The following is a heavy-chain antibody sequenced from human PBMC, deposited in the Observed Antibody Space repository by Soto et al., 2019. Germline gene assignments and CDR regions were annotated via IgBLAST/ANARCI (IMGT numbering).Heavy chain of an antibody. CDR2: IIPIFGTA. CDR3: ARSSHSDYEGPYYYYYGMDV. CDR1: GGTFSSYA. D-gene: IGHD5-12*01. V-gene: IGHV1-69*01. J-gene: IGHJ6*02. Sequence: QVQLVQSGAEVKKPGSSVKVSCKASGGTFSSYAISWVRQAPGQGLEWMGGIIPIFGTANYAQKFQGRVTITADESTSTAYMELSSLRSEDTAVYYCARSSHSDYEGPYYYYYGMDVWGQGTTVTVSS.